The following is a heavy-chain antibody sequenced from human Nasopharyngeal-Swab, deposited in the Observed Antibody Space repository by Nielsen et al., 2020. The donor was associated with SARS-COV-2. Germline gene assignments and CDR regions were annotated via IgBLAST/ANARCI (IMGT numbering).Heavy chain of an antibody. J-gene: IGHJ4*02. CDR3: VKGPPAVIHYFDY. CDR2: ISSSGSTI. CDR1: GFTFSSYE. Sequence: GGSLRLSCAASGFTFSSYEMNWVRQAPGKGLEWVSYISSSGSTIYYADSVKGRFTISRDNSKNTLYLQMNSLRAEDTAVYYCVKGPPAVIHYFDYWGQGTLVTVSS. D-gene: IGHD2-21*01. V-gene: IGHV3-48*03.